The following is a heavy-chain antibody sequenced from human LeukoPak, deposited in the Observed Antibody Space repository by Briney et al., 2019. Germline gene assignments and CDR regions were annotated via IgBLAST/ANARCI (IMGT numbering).Heavy chain of an antibody. D-gene: IGHD3-10*01. Sequence: PGGSLRLSCAASGFTFSSYSMNWVRQAPGKGLEWVSYISSSSSTIYYADSVKGRFTISGDNAKNSLYLQMNSLRAEDTAVYYCAREPYYYGSGSHMGNWFDPWGQGTLVTVSS. J-gene: IGHJ5*02. CDR3: AREPYYYGSGSHMGNWFDP. CDR2: ISSSSSTI. CDR1: GFTFSSYS. V-gene: IGHV3-48*01.